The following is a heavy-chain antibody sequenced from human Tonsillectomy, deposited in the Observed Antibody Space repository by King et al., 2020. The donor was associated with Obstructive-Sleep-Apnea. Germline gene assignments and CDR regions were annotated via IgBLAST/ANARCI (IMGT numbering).Heavy chain of an antibody. Sequence: VQLVESGGGVVQPGRSLRLSCAASGFTFSDYAIHWVRQAPGKGLEWVAVTSYDGSPKYYADSVKGRFTISPGNSKSTLSLQMNSLRTEDTAAYYCARDGYGLVGATEGYFDYWGQGTLVTVSS. D-gene: IGHD1-26*01. CDR1: GFTFSDYA. V-gene: IGHV3-30*04. CDR2: TSYDGSPK. J-gene: IGHJ4*02. CDR3: ARDGYGLVGATEGYFDY.